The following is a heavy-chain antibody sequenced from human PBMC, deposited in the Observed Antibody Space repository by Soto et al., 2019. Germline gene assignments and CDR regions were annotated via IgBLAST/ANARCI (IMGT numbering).Heavy chain of an antibody. CDR3: ARGYPPRDQVGNLPGSH. Sequence: SVNVSCKASGGTFSSDSFSWVRQAPGQGLEWMGGIIPMFDTPIYAQKFQDRVTITADESTSTAYMQLSSLRSGDTAVYYCARGYPPRDQVGNLPGSHWGQGTLVTVSA. J-gene: IGHJ4*02. V-gene: IGHV1-69*13. D-gene: IGHD1-26*01. CDR2: IIPMFDTP. CDR1: GGTFSSDS.